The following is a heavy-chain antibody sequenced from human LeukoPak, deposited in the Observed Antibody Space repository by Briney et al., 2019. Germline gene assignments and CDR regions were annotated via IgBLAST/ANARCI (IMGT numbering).Heavy chain of an antibody. D-gene: IGHD3-3*01. J-gene: IGHJ6*03. CDR3: ARDVEWLLSLSYYYYYMDV. CDR1: GYTFTSYA. V-gene: IGHV7-4-1*02. CDR2: INTNTGNP. Sequence: ASVKVSCKASGYTFTSYAMNWVRQAPGQGLEWMGWINTNTGNPTYAQGFTGRFVFSLDTSVSTAYLQISSLKAEDTAVYYCARDVEWLLSLSYYYYYMDVWGKGTTVTVSS.